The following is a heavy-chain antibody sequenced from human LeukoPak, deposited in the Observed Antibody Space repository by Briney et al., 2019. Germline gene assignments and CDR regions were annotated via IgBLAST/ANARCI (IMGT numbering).Heavy chain of an antibody. J-gene: IGHJ4*02. CDR1: GYTFTGYY. Sequence: ASVKVSCKASGYTFTGYYMHWVRQAPGQGLEWMGWINPNSGGTNYAQKFQGRVTMTRDTSISTAYMELSRLRSDDTAVYYCAILAVAGTGGLYYFDYWGQGTLVTVSS. V-gene: IGHV1-2*02. CDR3: AILAVAGTGGLYYFDY. CDR2: INPNSGGT. D-gene: IGHD6-19*01.